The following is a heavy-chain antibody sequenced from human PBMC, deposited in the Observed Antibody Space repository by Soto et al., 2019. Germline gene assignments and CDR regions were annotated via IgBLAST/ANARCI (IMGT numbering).Heavy chain of an antibody. Sequence: SETLSLTCAVYGGSFSGYYWSWIRQPPGKGLEWIGEINHSGNTNYSPSLESRVAISVDTSKNQFSLKLSSVTAADTAVYFCARGDCSGVSCYSSGADYWGQGTLVTVSS. V-gene: IGHV4-34*01. CDR1: GGSFSGYY. J-gene: IGHJ4*02. CDR3: ARGDCSGVSCYSSGADY. D-gene: IGHD2-15*01. CDR2: INHSGNT.